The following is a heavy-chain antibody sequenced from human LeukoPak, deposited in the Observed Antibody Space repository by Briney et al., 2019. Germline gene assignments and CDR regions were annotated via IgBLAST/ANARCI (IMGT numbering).Heavy chain of an antibody. CDR1: GGSISSGDYY. CDR3: ARADWGTGYYYYYMDV. D-gene: IGHD7-27*01. J-gene: IGHJ6*03. Sequence: SETLSLTCTVSGGSISSGDYYWSWIRQPPGKGLEWIGYIYYGGSTYYNPSLKSRVTISVDTSKNQFSLKLSSVTAADTAVYYCARADWGTGYYYYYMDVWGKGTTVTVSS. CDR2: IYYGGST. V-gene: IGHV4-30-4*08.